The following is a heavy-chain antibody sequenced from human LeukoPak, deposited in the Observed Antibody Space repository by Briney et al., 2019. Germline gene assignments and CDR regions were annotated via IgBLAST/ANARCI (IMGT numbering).Heavy chain of an antibody. CDR3: ARGVWFGDFGWFDP. Sequence: GGSLRLSCAASGFTFSSYIMNWVRQAPGKGLEWVSSISSSSSYIYYADSVKGRFTISRDNAKNSLYLQMNSLRAEDTAVYYCARGVWFGDFGWFDPWGQGTMVTVSS. CDR1: GFTFSSYI. V-gene: IGHV3-21*01. J-gene: IGHJ5*02. D-gene: IGHD3-10*01. CDR2: ISSSSSYI.